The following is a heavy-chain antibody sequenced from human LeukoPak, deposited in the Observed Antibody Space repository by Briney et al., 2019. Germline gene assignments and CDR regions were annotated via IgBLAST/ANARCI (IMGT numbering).Heavy chain of an antibody. CDR1: GGSISSTNW. J-gene: IGHJ4*02. Sequence: TSETLSLTCAVSGGSISSTNWWSWVRQPPGKGLEWIGEIYHSGTTHYNPSLKSRVTISVDKSKNQFSLKLSSVTAADTAVYYCARYNGWYYFGYWGQGTLVTVSS. CDR2: IYHSGTT. D-gene: IGHD5-24*01. V-gene: IGHV4-4*02. CDR3: ARYNGWYYFGY.